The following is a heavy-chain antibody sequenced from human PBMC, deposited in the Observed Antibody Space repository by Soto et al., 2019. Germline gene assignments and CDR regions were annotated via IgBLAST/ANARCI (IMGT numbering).Heavy chain of an antibody. J-gene: IGHJ4*02. Sequence: PSETLSLTCIVSGTSISYSYWIWLRQPPGKGLEWIGFVHYSGSTSYNPSLKSRVNISIDTSKNQFSLKLGSVTAADTAVYFCAREASQQLGSIDYWGQGTLVTVSS. D-gene: IGHD6-13*01. CDR2: VHYSGST. CDR3: AREASQQLGSIDY. V-gene: IGHV4-59*01. CDR1: GTSISYSY.